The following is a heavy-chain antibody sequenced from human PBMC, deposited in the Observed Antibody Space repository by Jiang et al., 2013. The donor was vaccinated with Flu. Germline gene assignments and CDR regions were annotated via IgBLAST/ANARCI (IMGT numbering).Heavy chain of an antibody. Sequence: PGLVKPSETLSLTCAVSGDSVRRYYWSWLRQPAGQGLEWIGRIFTSGNADYNPSLKSRVTMSVDTSKNQFSLKLSSVTAADTAVYYCARSSLTLIVVGGMDVWGQGTTVTVSS. CDR1: GDSVRRYY. CDR3: ARSSLTLIVVGGMDV. CDR2: IFTSGNA. V-gene: IGHV4-4*07. D-gene: IGHD3-22*01. J-gene: IGHJ6*02.